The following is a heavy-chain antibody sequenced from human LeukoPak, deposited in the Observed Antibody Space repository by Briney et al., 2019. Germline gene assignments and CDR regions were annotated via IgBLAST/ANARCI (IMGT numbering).Heavy chain of an antibody. Sequence: SQTLSLTCTVSGGSISSGDYYWSWIRQPPGKGLEWIGYIYYSGSTYYNPSLKSRVTISVDTSKNQFSLKLSSVTAADTAVYYCARAYGDYTSDWYFDLWGRGTLVTVSS. CDR1: GGSISSGDYY. J-gene: IGHJ2*01. CDR2: IYYSGST. CDR3: ARAYGDYTSDWYFDL. D-gene: IGHD4-17*01. V-gene: IGHV4-31*03.